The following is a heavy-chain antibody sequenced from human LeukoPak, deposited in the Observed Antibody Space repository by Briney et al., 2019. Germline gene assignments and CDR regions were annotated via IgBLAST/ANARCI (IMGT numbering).Heavy chain of an antibody. D-gene: IGHD3-10*01. Sequence: ASVKVSCKASGYTFSDYTINWVRQAPGQGLEWVGWINTNTGDPIYARGFKGRFVLSVDKSVNTAYLEIASLQTEDNAVYYCARSSRGVIGLLDCWGQGTLVTVSS. J-gene: IGHJ4*02. CDR2: INTNTGDP. CDR1: GYTFSDYT. V-gene: IGHV7-4-1*01. CDR3: ARSSRGVIGLLDC.